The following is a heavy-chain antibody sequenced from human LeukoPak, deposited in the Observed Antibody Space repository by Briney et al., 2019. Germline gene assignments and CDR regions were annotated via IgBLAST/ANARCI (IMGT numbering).Heavy chain of an antibody. J-gene: IGHJ4*02. Sequence: PSETLSLTCTVSGGSISSYYRSWIRQPPGKGLEWIGYIYYSGSTNYNPSLKSRVTISVDTSKNQFSLKLSSVTAADTAVYYCARFNYDFWSGYPTAIDYWGQGTLVTVSS. V-gene: IGHV4-59*08. CDR1: GGSISSYY. CDR2: IYYSGST. D-gene: IGHD3-3*01. CDR3: ARFNYDFWSGYPTAIDY.